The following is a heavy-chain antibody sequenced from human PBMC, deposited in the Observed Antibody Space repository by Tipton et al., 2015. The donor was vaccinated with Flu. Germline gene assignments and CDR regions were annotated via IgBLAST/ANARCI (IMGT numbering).Heavy chain of an antibody. V-gene: IGHV3-33*01. D-gene: IGHD2-15*01. Sequence: SLRLSCAASGFIFSGYGMHWVRQAPGKGLEWVAVIWHDGSKKYYADSVKGRVIISRDDSKNTLYLEMNSLRAEDTAVYYCARDAAPHGQYYFDYWGQGTLVTVSS. CDR3: ARDAAPHGQYYFDY. J-gene: IGHJ4*02. CDR1: GFIFSGYG. CDR2: IWHDGSKK.